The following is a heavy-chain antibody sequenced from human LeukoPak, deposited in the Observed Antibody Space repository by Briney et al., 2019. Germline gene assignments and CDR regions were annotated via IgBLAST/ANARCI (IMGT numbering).Heavy chain of an antibody. D-gene: IGHD1-26*01. CDR1: GFTFSSSE. CDR3: ARRRGSYFRDAFNI. J-gene: IGHJ3*02. V-gene: IGHV3-48*03. CDR2: ISSSGSTI. Sequence: GGALRLSCEASGFTFSSSEMNWVRQAPGKGLEGLSYISSSGSTIYYVNSVKGRFTISRDNAKNSLYLQMNSLRTENTAVYYCARRRGSYFRDAFNIWGQGTMVTVSS.